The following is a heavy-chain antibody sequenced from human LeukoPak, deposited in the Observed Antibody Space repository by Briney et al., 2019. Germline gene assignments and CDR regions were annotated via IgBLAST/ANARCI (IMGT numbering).Heavy chain of an antibody. V-gene: IGHV4-39*07. CDR2: IFNSGST. CDR3: ARTLGGVAAAGTFDY. CDR1: GGSISSSNYY. Sequence: SPSETLSLTCTVSGGSISSSNYYWGWIRHPPGKGLEWIGYIFNSGSTYYNPSLKSRVTILVDTSKNQFSLKLSSVTAADTAVYYCARTLGGVAAAGTFDYWGQGTLVTVSS. D-gene: IGHD6-13*01. J-gene: IGHJ4*02.